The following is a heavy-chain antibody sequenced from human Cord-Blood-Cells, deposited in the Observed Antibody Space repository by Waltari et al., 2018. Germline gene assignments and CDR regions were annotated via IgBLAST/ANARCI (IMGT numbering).Heavy chain of an antibody. CDR2: INHSGST. CDR3: ARSPRLQRYFDWLHTKYYGMDV. D-gene: IGHD3-9*01. V-gene: IGHV4-34*01. CDR1: VASFSGYS. J-gene: IGHJ6*02. Sequence: QVQLQQWGAGLLKPSETLSLTCAVYVASFSGYSWSWLRQPPGKGLDWIGEINHSGSTNYNPSLKSRVTISVDTSKNEFSLKLSSVTAADTAVYYCARSPRLQRYFDWLHTKYYGMDVWGQGTTVTVSS.